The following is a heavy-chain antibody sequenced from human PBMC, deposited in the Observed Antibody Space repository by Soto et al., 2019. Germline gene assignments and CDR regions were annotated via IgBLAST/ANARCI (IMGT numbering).Heavy chain of an antibody. J-gene: IGHJ5*02. CDR2: MYFGGSF. D-gene: IGHD3-22*01. V-gene: IGHV4-59*02. CDR1: GASVSHGY. Sequence: QMQLQASGPGLVKPSETLSLTCNVSGASVSHGYWSWIRQPPGKGLEWIGFMYFGGSFNYNPSRSSRATISVETSKTKFSMKLTSVTASDTAVYYCAGSYYDSTGFAVDPWGQGALVTVSS. CDR3: AGSYYDSTGFAVDP.